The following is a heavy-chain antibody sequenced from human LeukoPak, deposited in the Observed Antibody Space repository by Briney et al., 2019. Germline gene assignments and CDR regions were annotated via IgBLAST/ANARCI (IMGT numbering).Heavy chain of an antibody. V-gene: IGHV1-18*01. D-gene: IGHD2-15*01. CDR3: ARGGVEGYFDF. CDR2: ISTNNGDT. CDR1: GYIFTNYG. J-gene: IGHJ4*02. Sequence: GASVKVSCQASGYIFTNYGFTWVRQAPGQGLEWMGWISTNNGDTNYAQKFQGRVTMTTDTPTSTAYMELRSLRSDDTAVYYCARGGVEGYFDFWGQGTLVSVSS.